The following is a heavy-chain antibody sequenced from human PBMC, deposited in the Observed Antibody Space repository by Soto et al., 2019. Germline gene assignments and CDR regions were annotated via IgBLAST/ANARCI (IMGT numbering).Heavy chain of an antibody. CDR3: AKSGLAAMALTYYYGMDV. D-gene: IGHD5-18*01. Sequence: WGSLPVSCVSSVFTFSNCGMHWVRQAPGKGLEWVAVISYDGSNKYYADSGKGRFTISRDNSKNTLYLQMNSLRPEDTAVYYCAKSGLAAMALTYYYGMDVWGQGTTVTVSS. CDR2: ISYDGSNK. V-gene: IGHV3-30*18. CDR1: VFTFSNCG. J-gene: IGHJ6*01.